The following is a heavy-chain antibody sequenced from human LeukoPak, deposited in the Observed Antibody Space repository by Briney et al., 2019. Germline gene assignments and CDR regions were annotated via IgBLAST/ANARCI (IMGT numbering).Heavy chain of an antibody. CDR1: GGSISSHY. D-gene: IGHD3-10*01. J-gene: IGHJ5*02. CDR3: AKDVGRQLAYYGINWFDP. CDR2: IYYSGST. V-gene: IGHV4-59*11. Sequence: SGTLSLTCTVSGGSISSHYWSWIRQPPGKGLEWIGYIYYSGSTNYNPSLKSRVTISVDTSKNQFSLKLSSVTAVDTAVYYCAKDVGRQLAYYGINWFDPWGQGTLVTVSS.